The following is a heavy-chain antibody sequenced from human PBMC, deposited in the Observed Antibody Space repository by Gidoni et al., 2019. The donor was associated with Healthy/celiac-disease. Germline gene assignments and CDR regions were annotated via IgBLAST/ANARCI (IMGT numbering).Heavy chain of an antibody. V-gene: IGHV4-31*03. CDR3: ARALRYYGSGNDY. D-gene: IGHD3-10*01. CDR2: IYDSGST. Sequence: QGQLQESGPGLVKPAPTLSLTCTVAGGSLSSGGYYWSWIRQHPGKGLEWIGYIYDSGSTYYNPSIKSRVTISVDTSKNQFSLKLSSVTAADTAVYYCARALRYYGSGNDYWGQGTLVTVSS. J-gene: IGHJ4*02. CDR1: GGSLSSGGYY.